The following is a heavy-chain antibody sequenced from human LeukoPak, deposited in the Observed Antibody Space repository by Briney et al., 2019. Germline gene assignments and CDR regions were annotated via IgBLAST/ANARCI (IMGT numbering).Heavy chain of an antibody. V-gene: IGHV1-2*02. CDR3: ARDSGWYSEYFQH. CDR1: GYTFTGYY. CDR2: INPNSGGT. D-gene: IGHD6-19*01. J-gene: IGHJ1*01. Sequence: ASVKVSCKASGYTFTGYYMHWVRQAPGQGLEWVGWINPNSGGTNYAQKFQGRVTMTRDTPISTAYMELSRLRSDDTAVYYCARDSGWYSEYFQHWGQGSLVTVSS.